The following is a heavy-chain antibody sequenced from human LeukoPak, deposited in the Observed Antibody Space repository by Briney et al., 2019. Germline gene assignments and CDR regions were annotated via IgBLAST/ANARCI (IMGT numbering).Heavy chain of an antibody. J-gene: IGHJ3*02. D-gene: IGHD6-13*01. V-gene: IGHV3-33*01. CDR1: GFSLTSHG. CDR3: TTHESSRSPDGFDI. Sequence: GRSLRLSCAASGFSLTSHGMHWVRQAPGKGLEWVALIFYDGTTKYYADSVKGRFTISRDDSKNTLSLQMRSLKTEDTAIYYCTTHESSRSPDGFDIWGQGTMVTVSS. CDR2: IFYDGTTK.